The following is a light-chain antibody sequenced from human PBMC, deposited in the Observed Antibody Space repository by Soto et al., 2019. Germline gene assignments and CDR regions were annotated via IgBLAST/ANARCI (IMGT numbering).Light chain of an antibody. CDR2: GAP. CDR1: QNINNW. V-gene: IGKV1D-12*01. J-gene: IGKJ4*02. CDR3: QQANSLPFT. Sequence: DLQMTQSPSPVSASVGDRVTITCRASQNINNWLAWYQQTPGKAPKFLMYGAPSLQSGVPSRFSGSGSGTAFPLPLSSLQREDFAAYYCQQANSLPFTFGGGTSVEI.